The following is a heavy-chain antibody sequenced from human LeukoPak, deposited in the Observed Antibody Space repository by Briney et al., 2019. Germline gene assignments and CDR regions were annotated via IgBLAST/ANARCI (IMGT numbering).Heavy chain of an antibody. Sequence: GGSLRLSCAASGFTFSSYAMSWVRQAPGKGLEWVANIKQDGSEKYYVDSVKGRFTISRDNAKNSLYLQMNSLRAEDTAVYYCASSMLPYYYGMDVWGQGTTVTVSS. V-gene: IGHV3-7*03. CDR3: ASSMLPYYYGMDV. CDR2: IKQDGSEK. CDR1: GFTFSSYA. J-gene: IGHJ6*02. D-gene: IGHD2-15*01.